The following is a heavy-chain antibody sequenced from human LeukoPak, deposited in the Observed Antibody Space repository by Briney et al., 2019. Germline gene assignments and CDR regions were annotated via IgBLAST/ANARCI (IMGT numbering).Heavy chain of an antibody. D-gene: IGHD3-3*01. CDR1: GFTFSTYG. J-gene: IGHJ5*02. Sequence: LRLSCAASGFTFSTYGMSWIRQPPGKGLEWIGYIYHSGSTYYNPSLKSRVTISVDRSKNQFSLKLSSVTAADTAVYYCARARHWSWFDPWGQGTLVTVSS. V-gene: IGHV4-30-2*01. CDR3: ARARHWSWFDP. CDR2: IYHSGST.